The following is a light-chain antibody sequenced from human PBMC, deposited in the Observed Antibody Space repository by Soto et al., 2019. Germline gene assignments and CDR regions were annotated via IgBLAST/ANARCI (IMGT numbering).Light chain of an antibody. J-gene: IGLJ2*01. V-gene: IGLV2-14*01. CDR2: EVR. CDR3: SACTSRSTLV. CDR1: SRDIGAYNL. Sequence: QSALTQPASVSGSPGQSITISCSGTSRDIGAYNLVSWYQQPPGKAPKLLIYEVRNRPSGISYRFSGSKSGTTASLTISSLLPEDEADYYCSACTSRSTLVFGGGTKRTVL.